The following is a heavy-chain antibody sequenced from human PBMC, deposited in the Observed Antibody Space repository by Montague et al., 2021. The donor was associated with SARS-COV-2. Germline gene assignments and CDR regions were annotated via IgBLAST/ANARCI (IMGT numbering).Heavy chain of an antibody. V-gene: IGHV6-1*01. CDR3: ARIPVGSKYYFDF. CDR2: TYYRSKWYN. D-gene: IGHD2-2*01. Sequence: SAISGDSVSSNIATWNWIRQSPSRGPEWLGRTYYRSKWYNDYAESVKSRITIDPDTSKHQFSLHLNSVTPEDTAVYYCARIPVGSKYYFDFWGQGTLVTVSS. J-gene: IGHJ4*02. CDR1: GDSVSSNIAT.